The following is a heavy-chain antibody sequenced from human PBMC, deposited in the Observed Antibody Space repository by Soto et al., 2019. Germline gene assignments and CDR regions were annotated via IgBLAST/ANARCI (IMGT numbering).Heavy chain of an antibody. CDR2: IYYSGST. CDR1: GGSISSYY. D-gene: IGHD2-8*01. Sequence: SETLSLTCTVSGGSISSYYWSWIRQPPGKGLEWIGYIYYSGSTNYNPSLKSRVTISADTSKNQFSLKLSSVTAADTAVYYCARGGGVLMVYPSFDYWGQGTLVTVSS. CDR3: ARGGGVLMVYPSFDY. J-gene: IGHJ4*02. V-gene: IGHV4-59*01.